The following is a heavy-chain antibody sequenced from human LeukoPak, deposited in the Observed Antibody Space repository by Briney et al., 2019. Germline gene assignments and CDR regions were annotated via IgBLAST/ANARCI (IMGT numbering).Heavy chain of an antibody. Sequence: GGSLRLSCAGSGFTFSDYCMTCIRHSPGKVLKWVSYSSSSGSTISYADSVKGRFTISRDNAKNSLYLQMNSLRAEDTAVYYCARGRRPSYAYDAFDMWGQGTMVTVS. CDR2: SSSSGSTI. CDR1: GFTFSDYC. CDR3: ARGRRPSYAYDAFDM. J-gene: IGHJ3*02. V-gene: IGHV3-11*01. D-gene: IGHD1-1*01.